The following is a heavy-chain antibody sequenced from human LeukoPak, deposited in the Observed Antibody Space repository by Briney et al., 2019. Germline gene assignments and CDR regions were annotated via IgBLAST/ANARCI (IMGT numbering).Heavy chain of an antibody. Sequence: GESLKISCKASGYSFTTYWIGWVRQMPGKGLEWMEIIYPADSTAHYSPSFQGQVTISVDKSINTAYLQWSRLKASDTAMYYCAKASSPLDGFDIWGQGTMVTVSS. CDR2: IYPADSTA. CDR1: GYSFTTYW. D-gene: IGHD3-10*01. CDR3: AKASSPLDGFDI. V-gene: IGHV5-51*01. J-gene: IGHJ3*02.